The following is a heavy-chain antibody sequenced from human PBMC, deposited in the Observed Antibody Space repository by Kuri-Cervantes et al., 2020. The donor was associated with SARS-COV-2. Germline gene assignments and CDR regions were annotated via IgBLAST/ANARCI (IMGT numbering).Heavy chain of an antibody. CDR3: ARDLGSFDY. D-gene: IGHD1-26*01. CDR1: GFTFSSYG. CDR2: ISYDGSNK. Sequence: LSLTCAASGFTFSSYGMHWVRQAPGKGLEWVAVISYDGSNKYYADSVKGRFTISRDNSKNSLYLQMNSLRAEDTAVYYCARDLGSFDYWGQGTLVTVSS. J-gene: IGHJ4*02. V-gene: IGHV3-30*03.